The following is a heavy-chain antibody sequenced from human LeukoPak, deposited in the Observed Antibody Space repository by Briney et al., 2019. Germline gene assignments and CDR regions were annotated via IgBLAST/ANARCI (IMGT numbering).Heavy chain of an antibody. Sequence: ASVKLSCKASGYTFTGYYMHWVRKTPGQGLEWMGWINPNTGDTNYGRKFQGRGTMTRDTSINTAYMELRSLRSDDTAVYYCTRSRRAGNGEYPDYWGQGTLVTVSS. D-gene: IGHD3-10*01. CDR2: INPNTGDT. CDR3: TRSRRAGNGEYPDY. CDR1: GYTFTGYY. J-gene: IGHJ4*02. V-gene: IGHV1-2*02.